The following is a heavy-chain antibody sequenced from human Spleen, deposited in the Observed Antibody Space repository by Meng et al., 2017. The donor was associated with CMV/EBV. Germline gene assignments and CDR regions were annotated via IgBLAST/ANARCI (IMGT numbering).Heavy chain of an antibody. CDR2: ISGGGGST. Sequence: TFSSYAMSWVRQAPGKGLECVSAISGGGGSTYYADSVKGRFTIFRDNSKNTLYLQMNSLRAEDTAVYYCAKAEAGEYCTSTTCYSYDYWDQGTLVTVSS. V-gene: IGHV3-23*01. CDR1: TFSSYA. D-gene: IGHD2-2*02. J-gene: IGHJ4*02. CDR3: AKAEAGEYCTSTTCYSYDY.